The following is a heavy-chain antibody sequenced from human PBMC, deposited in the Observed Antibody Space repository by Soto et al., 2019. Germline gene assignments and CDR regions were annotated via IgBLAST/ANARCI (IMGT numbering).Heavy chain of an antibody. J-gene: IGHJ4*02. CDR2: ISGRNGHT. CDR3: ARDPAYVDLVATIGLLSEVFHY. D-gene: IGHD5-12*01. V-gene: IGHV1-18*01. Sequence: QIQLVQSGAEVKMPGASVKVSCKTSGYNFDNYGINWLRQAPGHGPEWRGWISGRNGHTKYAHKFQGRVSMTTETRTATAYMELMSLTSDDTAVYYCARDPAYVDLVATIGLLSEVFHYWGQGTLVTVSS. CDR1: GYNFDNYG.